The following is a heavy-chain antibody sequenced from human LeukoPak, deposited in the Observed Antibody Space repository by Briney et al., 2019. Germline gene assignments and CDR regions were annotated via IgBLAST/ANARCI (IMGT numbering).Heavy chain of an antibody. CDR3: ARCDFWSGYPSFDYYYYYGMDV. CDR1: GGTFSSYA. D-gene: IGHD3-3*01. Sequence: SVKVSCKASGGTFSSYAISWVRQAPGQGLEWMGGIIPIFGTANYAQKFQGRVTITADESTSTAYTELSSLRSEDTAVYYCARCDFWSGYPSFDYYYYYGMDVWGQGTTVTVSS. CDR2: IIPIFGTA. V-gene: IGHV1-69*13. J-gene: IGHJ6*02.